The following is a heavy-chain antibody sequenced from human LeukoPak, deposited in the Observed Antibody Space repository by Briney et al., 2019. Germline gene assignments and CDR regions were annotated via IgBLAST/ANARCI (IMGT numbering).Heavy chain of an antibody. Sequence: QPGGSLRLSCVASGFTFSNYWMHWVHQAPGEGLEWVSRINTDGSPRNYADSVKGRFTISRDNAKNTLYLQMNSLRAEDTAVYYCASASSPRIAAGGDSWGQGTLVTVSP. J-gene: IGHJ4*02. CDR3: ASASSPRIAAGGDS. V-gene: IGHV3-74*01. CDR2: INTDGSPR. CDR1: GFTFSNYW. D-gene: IGHD6-13*01.